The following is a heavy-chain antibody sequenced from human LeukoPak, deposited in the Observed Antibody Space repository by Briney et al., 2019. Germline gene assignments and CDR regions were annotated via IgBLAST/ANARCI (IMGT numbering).Heavy chain of an antibody. J-gene: IGHJ6*03. V-gene: IGHV4-4*07. Sequence: PSETLSLTCTVSGGSISSYYWSWIRQPTGKGLEWIGRIYTSGSTNYNPSLKSRVTMSVDTSKNQFSLKLSSVTAADTAVYYCARVSYIAAAGTPGYYYMVVWGKGTTVTVSS. CDR3: ARVSYIAAAGTPGYYYMVV. CDR1: GGSISSYY. D-gene: IGHD6-13*01. CDR2: IYTSGST.